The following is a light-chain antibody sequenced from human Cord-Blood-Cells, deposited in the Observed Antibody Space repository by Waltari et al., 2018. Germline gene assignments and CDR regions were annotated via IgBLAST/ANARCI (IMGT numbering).Light chain of an antibody. Sequence: QSVLTQPPSVSGAPGQRVPISCTGSSSNIGPRFDVHWYQPLPGTAPKPLIYGNSNRPSGVPDRFSGSKSGTSASLAITGLQAEDEADYYCQSYDSSLSGSYVFGTGTKVTVL. CDR2: GNS. V-gene: IGLV1-40*01. J-gene: IGLJ1*01. CDR3: QSYDSSLSGSYV. CDR1: SSNIGPRFD.